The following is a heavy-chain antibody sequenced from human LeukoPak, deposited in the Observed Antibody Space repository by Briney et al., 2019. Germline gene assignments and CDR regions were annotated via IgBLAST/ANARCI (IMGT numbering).Heavy chain of an antibody. Sequence: GGSLRLSCAASGFTVSSNYMSWVRQAPGEGLEWVSVIYSGGSTYYADSVKGRFTISRDNSKNTLYLQMNSLRAEDTAVYYCARKSASGNYPLDYWGQGTLVTVSS. J-gene: IGHJ4*02. V-gene: IGHV3-66*01. CDR1: GFTVSSNY. CDR2: IYSGGST. CDR3: ARKSASGNYPLDY. D-gene: IGHD3-10*01.